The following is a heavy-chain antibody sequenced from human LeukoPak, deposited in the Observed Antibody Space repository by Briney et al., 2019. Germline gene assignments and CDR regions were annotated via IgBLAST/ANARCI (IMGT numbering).Heavy chain of an antibody. J-gene: IGHJ3*02. CDR1: GYTFTGYY. CDR2: INPNSGST. CDR3: AIGATVTTGDAFDI. Sequence: ASVKVSCKASGYTFTGYYMHWVRQAPGQGLEWMGWINPNSGSTNYAQKFQGRVTMTRDTSTSTAYMELSRLRSDDTAVYYCAIGATVTTGDAFDIWGQGTMVTVSS. V-gene: IGHV1-2*02. D-gene: IGHD4-17*01.